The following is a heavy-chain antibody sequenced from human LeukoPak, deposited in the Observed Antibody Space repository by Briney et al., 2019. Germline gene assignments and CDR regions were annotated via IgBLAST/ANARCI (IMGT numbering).Heavy chain of an antibody. CDR2: IYYSGST. J-gene: IGHJ4*02. D-gene: IGHD3-16*01. CDR3: ARHRYHGHGGGFDY. CDR1: GGSISSSSYY. V-gene: IGHV4-39*01. Sequence: SETLSLTCTVSGGSISSSSYYWGWIRQPPGKGLEWIGSIYYSGSTYYNPSLKSRVTISVDTSKNQFSLKLSSVTAADTAVYYCARHRYHGHGGGFDYWGQGTLVTVSS.